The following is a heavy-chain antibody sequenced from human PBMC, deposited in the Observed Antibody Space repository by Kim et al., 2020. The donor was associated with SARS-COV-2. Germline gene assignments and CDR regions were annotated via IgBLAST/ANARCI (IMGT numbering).Heavy chain of an antibody. CDR1: GGSISSYY. Sequence: SETLSLTCTVSGGSISSYYWSWIRQPPGKGLEWIGYIYYSGSTNYNPSLKIRVTISVDTSKNQFSLKLSSVTAADTAVYYCARRMVRGVIIGGLEDNWFDPWGQGTLVTVSS. J-gene: IGHJ5*02. CDR3: ARRMVRGVIIGGLEDNWFDP. D-gene: IGHD3-10*01. CDR2: IYYSGST. V-gene: IGHV4-59*08.